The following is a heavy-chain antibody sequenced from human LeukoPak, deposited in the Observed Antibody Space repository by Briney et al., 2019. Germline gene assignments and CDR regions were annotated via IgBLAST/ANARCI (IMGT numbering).Heavy chain of an antibody. J-gene: IGHJ6*04. CDR3: AELGITMIGGV. Sequence: GGSLRLSCAASGFTFSSYSMSWVRQAPGKGLEWVANIKQDGSEKYYVDSVKGRFTISRDNAKKSLYLQMNSLRAEDTAVYYCAELGITMIGGVWGKGTTVTISS. CDR1: GFTFSSYS. CDR2: IKQDGSEK. V-gene: IGHV3-7*01. D-gene: IGHD3-10*02.